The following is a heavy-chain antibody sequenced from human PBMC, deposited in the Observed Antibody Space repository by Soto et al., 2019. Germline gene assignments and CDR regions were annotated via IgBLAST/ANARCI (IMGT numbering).Heavy chain of an antibody. CDR1: GFTFSSYA. D-gene: IGHD1-26*01. CDR3: ARDYSWEDYYGMDV. CDR2: ISYDGSNK. J-gene: IGHJ6*02. Sequence: VQLVESGGGVVQPGRSLRLSCAASGFTFSSYAMHWVRQAPGKGLEWVAVISYDGSNKYYADSVKGRFTISRDNSKNTLYLQMNSLRAEDTAVYYCARDYSWEDYYGMDVWGQGTTVTVSS. V-gene: IGHV3-30-3*01.